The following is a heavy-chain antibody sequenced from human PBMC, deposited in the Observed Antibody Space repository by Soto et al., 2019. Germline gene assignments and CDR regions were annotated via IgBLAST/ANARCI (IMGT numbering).Heavy chain of an antibody. CDR2: IYYSGST. J-gene: IGHJ6*02. CDR3: ARGPKRGTMVRGVNPGMDV. Sequence: PSETLSLTCTVSGGSISSGGYYWSWIRQHPGKGLEWIGYIYYSGSTYYNPSLKNRVTISVDTSKNQFSLSLSSVTAADTAVYYCARGPKRGTMVRGVNPGMDVWGQGSTVTVSS. D-gene: IGHD3-10*01. V-gene: IGHV4-31*03. CDR1: GGSISSGGYY.